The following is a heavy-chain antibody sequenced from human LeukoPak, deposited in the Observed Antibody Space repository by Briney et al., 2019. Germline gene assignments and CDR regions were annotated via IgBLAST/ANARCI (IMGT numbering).Heavy chain of an antibody. CDR1: GGSFSGYY. J-gene: IGHJ4*02. D-gene: IGHD6-13*01. V-gene: IGHV4-34*01. CDR3: ARLLVAAAGVDY. CDR2: INHSGST. Sequence: SETLSLTCVVYGGSFSGYYWSWIRQPPGKGLEWIGEINHSGSTNYNPSLKSRVTISVDTSKNQFSLKLSSVTAADTAVYYCARLLVAAAGVDYWGQGTLVTVSS.